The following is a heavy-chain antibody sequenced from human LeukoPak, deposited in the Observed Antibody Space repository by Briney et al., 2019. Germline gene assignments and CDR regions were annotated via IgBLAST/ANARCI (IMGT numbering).Heavy chain of an antibody. CDR3: AKYSVQLWANFDY. CDR1: GFTFSIYA. Sequence: GGSLRLSCAASGFTFSIYAMSWVRQAPGKGLEWVSAISGSGGSTYYADSVKGRFTIARDNSKNTLYLQMNSMRAEDTAVYYCAKYSVQLWANFDYWGQGTLVTVSS. V-gene: IGHV3-23*01. D-gene: IGHD5-18*01. J-gene: IGHJ4*02. CDR2: ISGSGGST.